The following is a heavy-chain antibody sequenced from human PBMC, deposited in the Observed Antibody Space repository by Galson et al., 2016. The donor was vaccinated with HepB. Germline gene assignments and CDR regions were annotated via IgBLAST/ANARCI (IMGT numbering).Heavy chain of an antibody. J-gene: IGHJ4*02. V-gene: IGHV4-34*01. Sequence: ETLSLTCAVYGESFSGYYWSWIRQPPGKGLVWIGEIRHSGSTNYSPSLKSRVTISVDTSKNQFSLKLRSVTAADTAVYYCARGRLGGAANWGQGTLVTVSS. CDR2: IRHSGST. D-gene: IGHD1-26*01. CDR3: ARGRLGGAAN. CDR1: GESFSGYY.